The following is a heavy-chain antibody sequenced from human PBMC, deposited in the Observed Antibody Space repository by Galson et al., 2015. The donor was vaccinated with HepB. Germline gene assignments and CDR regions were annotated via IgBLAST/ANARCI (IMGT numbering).Heavy chain of an antibody. CDR1: GYTFTSYG. J-gene: IGHJ4*02. V-gene: IGHV1-18*01. D-gene: IGHD2-21*01. Sequence: SVKVSCKASGYTFTSYGISWVRQAPGQGLEWMGWISAYNGNTNYAQKLQGRVTMTTDTSTSTAYMELRSLRSDDTAVYYCARVGWVGLPPIVVDPTLYYFDYWGQGTLVTVSS. CDR3: ARVGWVGLPPIVVDPTLYYFDY. CDR2: ISAYNGNT.